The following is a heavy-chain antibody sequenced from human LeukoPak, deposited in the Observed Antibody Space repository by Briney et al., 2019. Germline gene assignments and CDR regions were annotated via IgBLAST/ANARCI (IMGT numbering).Heavy chain of an antibody. Sequence: GGSLRLSCAASGFTVSSNYMSWVRQAPGKGLEWVSVIYSGGSTYYADSVKGRFTIPRDNSKNTLYLQMNSLRAEDTAVYYCARAHSSSWYAFDYWGQGTLVTVSS. V-gene: IGHV3-66*01. CDR2: IYSGGST. D-gene: IGHD6-13*01. CDR1: GFTVSSNY. J-gene: IGHJ4*02. CDR3: ARAHSSSWYAFDY.